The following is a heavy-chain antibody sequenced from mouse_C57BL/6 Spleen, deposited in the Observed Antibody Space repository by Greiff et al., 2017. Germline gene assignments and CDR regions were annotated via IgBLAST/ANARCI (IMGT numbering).Heavy chain of an antibody. J-gene: IGHJ3*01. CDR1: GYTFTDYY. CDR2: IYPGSGNT. Sequence: QVQLQQSGAELVRPGASVKLSCKASGYTFTDYYINWVKQRPGQGLEWIARIYPGSGNTYYNEKFKGKATLTAEKSSSTAYMQLSSLTSEDSAVYFCARDYYSALAYWGQGTLVTVSA. CDR3: ARDYYSALAY. D-gene: IGHD2-12*01. V-gene: IGHV1-76*01.